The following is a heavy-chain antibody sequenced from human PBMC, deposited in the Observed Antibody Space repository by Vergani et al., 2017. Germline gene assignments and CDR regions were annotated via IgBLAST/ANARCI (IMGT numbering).Heavy chain of an antibody. D-gene: IGHD3-16*01. J-gene: IGHJ4*02. CDR1: GFTLSNYD. V-gene: IGHV3-30*02. CDR2: IQFVGSNQ. CDR3: AKHFRGWGIDY. Sequence: QVQLVESGGGVVQRGGSLRLSCATSGFTLSNYDMQWIRQGPGKGLEFVAFIQFVGSNQYYADSVKVRFTPSRDFSKNTLYLQMNSLRNDDTGTYYCAKHFRGWGIDYWGQGTQVIVSS.